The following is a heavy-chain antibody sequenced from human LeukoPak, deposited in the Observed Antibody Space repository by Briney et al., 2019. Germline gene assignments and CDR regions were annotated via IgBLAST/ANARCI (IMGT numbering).Heavy chain of an antibody. CDR3: ARDVWSLIQVGGDFDY. CDR1: GYTFTSYS. V-gene: IGHV1-18*01. J-gene: IGHJ4*02. CDR2: LSAYNGDT. Sequence: ASVKVSCKASGYTFTSYSVSWVRQAPGQGLEWMGWLSAYNGDTNYAQKLQGRVTMTTDTSTSTAYMELRSLRSDDTALYYCARDVWSLIQVGGDFDYWGQGTMVTVSS. D-gene: IGHD3-3*01.